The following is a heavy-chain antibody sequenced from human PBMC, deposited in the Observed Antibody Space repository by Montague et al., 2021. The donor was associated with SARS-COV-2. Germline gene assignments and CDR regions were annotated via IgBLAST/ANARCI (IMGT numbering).Heavy chain of an antibody. CDR1: GFTFSSYS. CDR3: ARGIRITMVRGVTIDY. Sequence: SLSLSCPASGFTFSSYSMNWVRQAPGKGLEWVSSISSSSSYIYYADSVKGRFTISRDNAKNSLYLQMNSLRAEDTAVYYCARGIRITMVRGVTIDYWGQGTLVTVSS. D-gene: IGHD3-10*01. V-gene: IGHV3-21*01. J-gene: IGHJ4*02. CDR2: ISSSSSYI.